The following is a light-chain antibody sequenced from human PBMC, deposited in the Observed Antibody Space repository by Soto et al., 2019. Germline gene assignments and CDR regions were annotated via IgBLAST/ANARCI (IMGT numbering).Light chain of an antibody. CDR3: QQYNNLPPWT. Sequence: EILMTQSPDTVSVSPGERVTLSCRASHSVGSNLAWYQQKPGQPPRLLMYGVSTRATGIPARFSGSGSGTDFTLTISSLQSEDIAVYSCQQYNNLPPWTFGQGTKVELK. J-gene: IGKJ1*01. CDR1: HSVGSN. V-gene: IGKV3-15*01. CDR2: GVS.